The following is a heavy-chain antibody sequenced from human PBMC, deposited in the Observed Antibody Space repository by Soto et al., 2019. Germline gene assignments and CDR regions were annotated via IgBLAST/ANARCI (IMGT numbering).Heavy chain of an antibody. Sequence: QVQLQQWGAGPLRPLETLSLTCGVSGGSFSGYYWAWIRQSPGKGPEWIGEINDRGSVNYNPSLKSRVSISLDTSKNHYSLNLRSVAAADTAVYYCARESHDILTGPPWVWYFDLWGRGTLVTVSS. V-gene: IGHV4-34*01. CDR1: GGSFSGYY. CDR2: INDRGSV. J-gene: IGHJ2*01. D-gene: IGHD3-9*01. CDR3: ARESHDILTGPPWVWYFDL.